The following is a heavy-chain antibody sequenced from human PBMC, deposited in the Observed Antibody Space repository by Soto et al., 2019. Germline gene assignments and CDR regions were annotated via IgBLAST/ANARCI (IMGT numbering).Heavy chain of an antibody. CDR3: AREILRDSSTLTMGY. CDR2: INPNSGGT. D-gene: IGHD3-10*01. V-gene: IGHV1-2*04. CDR1: GYTFTGYY. Sequence: GASVKVSCKASGYTFTGYYMHWVRQAPGQGLEWMGWINPNSGGTNYAQKFQGWVTMTRDTSISTAYMELSRLRSDDTAVYYCAREILRDSSTLTMGYWGQGTLVTVSS. J-gene: IGHJ4*02.